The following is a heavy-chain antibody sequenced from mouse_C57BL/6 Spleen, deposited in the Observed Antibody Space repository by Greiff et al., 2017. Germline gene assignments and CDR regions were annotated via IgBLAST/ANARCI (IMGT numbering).Heavy chain of an antibody. J-gene: IGHJ2*01. CDR3: ARVGDYYGSVDY. V-gene: IGHV1-55*01. CDR2: IYPGSGST. Sequence: VQLQQPGAELVKPGASVKMSCKASGYTFTSYWITWVKQRPGQGLEWIGDIYPGSGSTTYNEKFKSKATLTVDTSSSTAYMQLSSLTSEDSAVYYCARVGDYYGSVDYWGQGTTLTVSS. D-gene: IGHD1-1*01. CDR1: GYTFTSYW.